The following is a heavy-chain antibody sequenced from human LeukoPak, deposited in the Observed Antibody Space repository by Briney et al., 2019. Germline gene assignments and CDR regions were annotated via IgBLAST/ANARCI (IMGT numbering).Heavy chain of an antibody. CDR3: ARDGSGGYGNRGVFDI. J-gene: IGHJ3*02. V-gene: IGHV3-53*01. Sequence: GGSLRLSCAASGFTVSNNYINWVRQAPGKGLEWVSVLYSGGGTYYADSVKGRFTISSDNSKNTLYLQMNNLRAEDTAVYYCARDGSGGYGNRGVFDIWGQGTMVTVSS. D-gene: IGHD5-18*01. CDR2: LYSGGGT. CDR1: GFTVSNNY.